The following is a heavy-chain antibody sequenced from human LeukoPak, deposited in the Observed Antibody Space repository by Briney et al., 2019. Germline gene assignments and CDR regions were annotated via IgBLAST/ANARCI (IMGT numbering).Heavy chain of an antibody. V-gene: IGHV3-30*04. CDR3: AKVHKRTVTTFYYYYMDV. CDR1: GFTFSSYA. D-gene: IGHD4-17*01. Sequence: GRSLRLSCAASGFTFSSYAMHWVRQAPGKGLEWVAVISYDGSNKYYADSVKGRFTISGDNSKNTLYLQMNSLRAEDTAVYYCAKVHKRTVTTFYYYYMDVWGKGTTVTISS. J-gene: IGHJ6*03. CDR2: ISYDGSNK.